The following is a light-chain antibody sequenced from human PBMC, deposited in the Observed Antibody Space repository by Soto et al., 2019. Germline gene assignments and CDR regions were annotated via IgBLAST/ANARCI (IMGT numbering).Light chain of an antibody. V-gene: IGLV2-14*01. J-gene: IGLJ1*01. CDR2: DVS. CDR1: SSDVGGYNY. CDR3: NAYTSKSTGV. Sequence: QSALTQPASVSGSPGQSITISCTGTSSDVGGYNYVSWYQQHPGKAPKLIIYDVSNRPSGVSNRFSSSKSGNTASLTISGLQAEDEADYYCNAYTSKSTGVFGTGTKLTVL.